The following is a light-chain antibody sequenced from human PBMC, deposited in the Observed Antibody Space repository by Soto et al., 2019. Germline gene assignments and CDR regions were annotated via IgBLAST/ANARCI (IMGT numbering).Light chain of an antibody. CDR2: NNN. CDR1: RASIGSNT. Sequence: QAVLTQPPSASGTPGQRVTISCSGSRASIGSNTVTWYQHLPGAAPKLLVYNNNQRPSGVPDRFSGSKSDTSASLAISGLQFEDEAVYYCAAWDDSRSGPVFGGGTKLTVL. J-gene: IGLJ3*02. V-gene: IGLV1-44*01. CDR3: AAWDDSRSGPV.